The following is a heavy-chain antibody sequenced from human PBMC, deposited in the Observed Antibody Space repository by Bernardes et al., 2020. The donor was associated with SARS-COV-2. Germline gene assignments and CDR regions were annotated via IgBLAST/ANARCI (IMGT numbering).Heavy chain of an antibody. CDR3: ARVVSGPHVGADAFAV. Sequence: GGSLRLSCAASGFTFNNYAMSWFRQTPGKGLEWISAVNSAGTTFYADSVRGRFTAARDNSKDTLYLQMSSLGSEDTAVYYCARVVSGPHVGADAFAVWGRGTTVTVSS. CDR1: GFTFNNYA. J-gene: IGHJ3*01. CDR2: VNSAGTT. V-gene: IGHV3-23*01. D-gene: IGHD2-21*02.